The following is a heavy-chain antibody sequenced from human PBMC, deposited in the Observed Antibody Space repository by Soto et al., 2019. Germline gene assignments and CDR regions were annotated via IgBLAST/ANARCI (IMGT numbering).Heavy chain of an antibody. J-gene: IGHJ4*02. CDR1: GGSTSSTTYY. CDR3: ALGREYNWNDYYFDY. V-gene: IGHV4-39*01. D-gene: IGHD1-20*01. Sequence: PSETLSLTCTVSGGSTSSTTYYWGWFRQSPGKGLDWIGSIYYGGITYYNPSLKSRVTISVDTSKNQLSLKLRSVTAADTAVYYCALGREYNWNDYYFDYWGQGTLVTVS. CDR2: IYYGGIT.